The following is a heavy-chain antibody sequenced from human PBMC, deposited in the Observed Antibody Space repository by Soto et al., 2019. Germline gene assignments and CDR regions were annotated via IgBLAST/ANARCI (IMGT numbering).Heavy chain of an antibody. CDR1: GDSISNNY. Sequence: SATLSLTCTVSGDSISNNYWRWIRKPPGKGLEWIGYTHYSGSTSYNPSLKSRVIISKDTSKNQFSLQLTSVTAADTAVYYCARQLHYDSWSGYYLYYFDYWGQGALVTVSS. D-gene: IGHD3-3*01. CDR3: ARQLHYDSWSGYYLYYFDY. CDR2: THYSGST. V-gene: IGHV4-59*08. J-gene: IGHJ4*02.